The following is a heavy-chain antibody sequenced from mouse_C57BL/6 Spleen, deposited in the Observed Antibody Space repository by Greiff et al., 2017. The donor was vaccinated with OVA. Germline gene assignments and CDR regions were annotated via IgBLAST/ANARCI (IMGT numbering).Heavy chain of an antibody. CDR1: GFTFSDYY. V-gene: IGHV5-16*01. J-gene: IGHJ1*03. CDR3: ARDGGVYDGYYWYFDV. Sequence: EVKLVESEGGLVQPGSSMKLSCTASGFTFSDYYMAWVRQVPEKGLEWVANINYDGSSTYYLDSLKSRFIISRDNAKNILYLQMSSLKSEDTATYYCARDGGVYDGYYWYFDVWGTGTTVTVSS. CDR2: INYDGSST. D-gene: IGHD2-3*01.